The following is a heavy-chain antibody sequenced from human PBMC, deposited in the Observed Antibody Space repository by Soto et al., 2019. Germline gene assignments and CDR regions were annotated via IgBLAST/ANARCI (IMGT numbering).Heavy chain of an antibody. Sequence: QVQLVESGGGVVQPGRSLRLSCAASGFTFSSYGMHWVRQAPGKGLEWVAVISYDGSNKYYADSVKGRFTISRDNSKHTLDLQMNILRAEDTAVYYCARAGGLLLDYWGQGTLVTVSS. CDR1: GFTFSSYG. D-gene: IGHD2-15*01. V-gene: IGHV3-30*03. CDR3: ARAGGLLLDY. J-gene: IGHJ4*02. CDR2: ISYDGSNK.